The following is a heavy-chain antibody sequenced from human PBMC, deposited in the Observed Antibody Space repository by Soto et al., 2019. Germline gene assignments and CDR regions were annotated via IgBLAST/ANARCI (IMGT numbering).Heavy chain of an antibody. V-gene: IGHV1-2*04. CDR3: ARDSRGFLWFGPDYYYGMDV. Sequence: ASVKVSCKASGYTFTGYYMHWVRQAPGQGLEWMGWINPNSGGTNYAQKFQGWVTMTRDTSISTAYMELSRLRSDDTAVYYCARDSRGFLWFGPDYYYGMDVWGQGTTVTVSS. D-gene: IGHD3-10*01. J-gene: IGHJ6*02. CDR2: INPNSGGT. CDR1: GYTFTGYY.